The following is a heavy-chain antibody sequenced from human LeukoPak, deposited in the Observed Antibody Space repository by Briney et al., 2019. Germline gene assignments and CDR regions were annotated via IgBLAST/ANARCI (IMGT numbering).Heavy chain of an antibody. CDR1: GFTVSSNY. Sequence: PGGSLRLSCAASGFTVSSNYMSWVRQAPGKGLEWVSVIYSGGSTYYADSVKGRFTISRDNSKNTLYLQMNSLRAEDTAVYYCAKDLKRAAAGNYFDYWGQGTLVTVSS. J-gene: IGHJ4*02. D-gene: IGHD6-13*01. CDR3: AKDLKRAAAGNYFDY. V-gene: IGHV3-66*01. CDR2: IYSGGST.